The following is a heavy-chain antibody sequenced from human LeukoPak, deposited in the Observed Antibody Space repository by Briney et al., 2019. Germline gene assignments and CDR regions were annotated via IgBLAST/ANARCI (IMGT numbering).Heavy chain of an antibody. Sequence: PSETLSLTCTVSGGFISTYYWSWIRQPPGKGLEWIGYIYYSGSTNYNPSLKSRVTISVDTSKNQFSLRLSSVTAADTAVYYCARGLSAIVHWGQGTQVTVSS. CDR3: ARGLSAIVH. J-gene: IGHJ4*02. CDR1: GGFISTYY. D-gene: IGHD2-21*02. V-gene: IGHV4-59*01. CDR2: IYYSGST.